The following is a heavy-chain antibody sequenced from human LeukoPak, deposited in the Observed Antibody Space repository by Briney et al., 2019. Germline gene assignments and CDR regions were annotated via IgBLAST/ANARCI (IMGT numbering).Heavy chain of an antibody. J-gene: IGHJ5*02. CDR2: INHSGST. V-gene: IGHV4-34*01. CDR1: GGSFSGYY. CDR3: ARVAGSSP. D-gene: IGHD1-1*01. Sequence: PSETLSLTCAVYGGSFSGYYWSWIRQPPGKGLEWIGEINHSGSTNYNPSLKSRVTISVDTSKNQFSLKLSSVTAADTAVYYCARVAGSSPGGQGTLVTVSS.